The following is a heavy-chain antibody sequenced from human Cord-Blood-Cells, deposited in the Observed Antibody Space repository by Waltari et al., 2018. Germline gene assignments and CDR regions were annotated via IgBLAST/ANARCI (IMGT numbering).Heavy chain of an antibody. Sequence: QVQLVESGGGVVQPGRSLRLSCAASGFTFSSYAMHWVRQAPGKGLGWVAVRAYDGSNKYYADSVKGRFTISRDNSKNTLYLQMNSLRAEDTAVYYCARTYNWNYNWFDPWGQGTLVTVSP. D-gene: IGHD1-7*01. CDR2: RAYDGSNK. CDR3: ARTYNWNYNWFDP. CDR1: GFTFSSYA. J-gene: IGHJ5*02. V-gene: IGHV3-30-3*01.